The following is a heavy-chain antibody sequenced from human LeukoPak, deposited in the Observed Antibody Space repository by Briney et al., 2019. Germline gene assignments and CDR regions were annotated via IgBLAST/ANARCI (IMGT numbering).Heavy chain of an antibody. J-gene: IGHJ4*02. D-gene: IGHD3-9*01. CDR3: AKVRNADYDILTGYYNYLKPFDY. CDR1: GFTFSSYA. Sequence: GGSLRLSCAASGFTFSSYAMHWVRQAPGKGLEWVAVISYDGSNKYYADSVKGRFTISRDNSKNTLYLQMNSLRAEDTAVYYCAKVRNADYDILTGYYNYLKPFDYWGQGTLVTVSS. V-gene: IGHV3-30-3*01. CDR2: ISYDGSNK.